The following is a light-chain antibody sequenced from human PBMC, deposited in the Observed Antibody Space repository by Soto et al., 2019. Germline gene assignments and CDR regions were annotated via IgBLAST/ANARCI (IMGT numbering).Light chain of an antibody. CDR2: GAS. CDR1: QSVSSSY. CDR3: QQYGSSLGT. Sequence: EIVLTQSPGTLSLSPGERATLSCRASQSVSSSYLAWYQQKPGQAPRLLIYGASSRATGIPDRFSGSGSGTDFPLTISRLEPEDFAVYYCQQYGSSLGTLGQGTKLEIK. J-gene: IGKJ2*02. V-gene: IGKV3-20*01.